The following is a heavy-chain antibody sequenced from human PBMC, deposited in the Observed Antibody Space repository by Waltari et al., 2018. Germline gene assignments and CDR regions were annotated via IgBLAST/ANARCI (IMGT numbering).Heavy chain of an antibody. D-gene: IGHD5-18*01. CDR1: GFTFSSYV. J-gene: IGHJ6*02. CDR2: LSASGDNT. CDR3: ARGILGYSYGNMDV. Sequence: EVQVLESGGGLVQPGGSLRLSCAASGFTFSSYVKRCVRQAQGKGLEWVSSLSASGDNTHYADSVKGRFTISRDNSKNTLFLQMNSLRAEDTAIYYCARGILGYSYGNMDVWGQGTTVTVSS. V-gene: IGHV3-23*01.